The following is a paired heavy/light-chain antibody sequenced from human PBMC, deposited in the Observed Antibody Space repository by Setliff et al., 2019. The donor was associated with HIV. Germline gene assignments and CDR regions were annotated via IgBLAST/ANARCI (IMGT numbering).Light chain of an antibody. CDR2: GAS. CDR3: LQHNSYPYS. Sequence: DIQMTQSPSAMSASVGDRITITCRASQAISNSLAWFQQKPGKVPKRLIYGASSLQSGVPSRFSGSGSGTEFTLTITSLQPEDFATYFCLQHNSYPYSFGQGTKLEIK. J-gene: IGKJ2*03. CDR1: QAISNS. V-gene: IGKV1-17*03.
Heavy chain of an antibody. CDR1: GFSFNIYS. Sequence: EVQLLESGGGLVQPGGSLRLSCAASGFSFNIYSMNWVRQAPEKGLEWISYISSTGTNIFYADSVRGRFTISRDNGRNSVFLQMNSLRVEDTGIYFCARDSEFRQWFGELPHPLEYWGRGIRVTVSA. D-gene: IGHD3-10*01. J-gene: IGHJ4*02. V-gene: IGHV3-48*01. CDR3: ARDSEFRQWFGELPHPLEY. CDR2: ISSTGTNI.